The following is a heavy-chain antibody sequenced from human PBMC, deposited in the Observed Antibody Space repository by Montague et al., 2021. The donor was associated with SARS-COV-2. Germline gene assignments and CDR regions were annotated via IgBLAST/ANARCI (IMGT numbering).Heavy chain of an antibody. CDR2: IYYTVHT. D-gene: IGHD3-10*01. CDR1: GGSISSTAYY. Sequence: SETLSLTCTVSGGSISSTAYYWGWIHQPPGKGLEWIGSIYYTVHTYYNPSLKSRVTITVDASKNQFSLTLSSVSAADTAVYYCARQTTLLRGRAPPGVWGQGTTVTVSS. CDR3: ARQTTLLRGRAPPGV. V-gene: IGHV4-39*01. J-gene: IGHJ6*02.